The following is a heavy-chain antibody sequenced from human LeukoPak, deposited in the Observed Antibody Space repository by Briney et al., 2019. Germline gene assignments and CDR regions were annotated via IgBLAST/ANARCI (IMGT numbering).Heavy chain of an antibody. Sequence: QHGGSLRLSCAASGFTFSSYGMHWVRQAPGKGXXXVAVISYDGSNKYYADSVKGRFTISRDNSKNTLYLQMNSLRAEDTAVYYCAKDRDGDYGFDYWGQGTLVTVSS. J-gene: IGHJ4*02. D-gene: IGHD4-17*01. CDR2: ISYDGSNK. CDR3: AKDRDGDYGFDY. V-gene: IGHV3-30*18. CDR1: GFTFSSYG.